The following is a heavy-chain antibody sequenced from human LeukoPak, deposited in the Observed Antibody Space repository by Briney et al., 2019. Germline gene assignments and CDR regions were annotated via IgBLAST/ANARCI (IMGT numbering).Heavy chain of an antibody. V-gene: IGHV1-8*01. CDR1: GYTFTSYD. CDR2: MNPNSGNT. CDR3: ARGDGSSSWDPFDY. Sequence: ASVKVSCKASGYTFTSYDINWVRQATGQGLEWMGWMNPNSGNTGYAQKFQGRVTMTRSTSISTAYMELGSLRSEDTAVYYCARGDGSSSWDPFDYWGQGTLVTVSS. D-gene: IGHD6-13*01. J-gene: IGHJ4*02.